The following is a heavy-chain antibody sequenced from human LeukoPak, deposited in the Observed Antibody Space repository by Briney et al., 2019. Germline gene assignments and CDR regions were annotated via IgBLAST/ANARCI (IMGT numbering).Heavy chain of an antibody. J-gene: IGHJ4*02. CDR2: ISGSGGST. CDR3: AKDLCSSTSCYTVTGFDY. V-gene: IGHV3-23*01. Sequence: GGSLRLSCAASGFTFSSYAMSWIRQAPGKGLEWVSAISGSGGSTYYADSVKGRFTISRDNSKNTLYLQMNSLRAEDTAVYYCAKDLCSSTSCYTVTGFDYWGQGTLVTVSS. CDR1: GFTFSSYA. D-gene: IGHD2-2*02.